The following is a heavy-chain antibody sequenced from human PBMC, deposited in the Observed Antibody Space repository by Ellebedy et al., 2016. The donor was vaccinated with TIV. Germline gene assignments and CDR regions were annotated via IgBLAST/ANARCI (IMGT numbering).Heavy chain of an antibody. Sequence: GESLKISCAASGFTFSSNWMSWVRQAPGKGLELVAKIKEDGSLKYYVDAVKGRFAISRDNAKNSLYLQMNSLRAEDTAVYYCAGYGNLGYWGQGTLVTVSS. CDR1: GFTFSSNW. V-gene: IGHV3-7*03. CDR2: IKEDGSLK. CDR3: AGYGNLGY. D-gene: IGHD1-1*01. J-gene: IGHJ4*02.